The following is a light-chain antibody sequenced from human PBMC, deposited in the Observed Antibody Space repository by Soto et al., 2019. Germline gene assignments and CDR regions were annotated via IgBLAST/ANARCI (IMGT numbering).Light chain of an antibody. V-gene: IGKV3-15*01. CDR3: QQYYDWPTIT. CDR2: GAS. Sequence: EIVMTQSPATLSVPPGDRATLSCRASESVRSNLAWYQQKPGQAPRLLIHGASIRAADIPDRFSGSGSRTEFTLTISTLQSEDFAVYYCQQYYDWPTITFGQGTRLE. CDR1: ESVRSN. J-gene: IGKJ5*01.